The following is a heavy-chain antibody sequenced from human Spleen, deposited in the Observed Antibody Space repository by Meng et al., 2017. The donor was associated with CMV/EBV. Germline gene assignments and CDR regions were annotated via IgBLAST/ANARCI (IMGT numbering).Heavy chain of an antibody. CDR3: ASIGDGYMRTDSNAVGV. CDR1: GFIVSAKY. J-gene: IGHJ6*02. CDR2: LYSGGNT. V-gene: IGHV3-66*02. Sequence: GGSLRLSCAASGFIVSAKYVSWIRQAPGKGLEWVSVLYSGGNTYYGDSVRGRFTISIDKSENTLYLQMNSLRREDTAVYYCASIGDGYMRTDSNAVGVWGQGTTVTVSS. D-gene: IGHD5-24*01.